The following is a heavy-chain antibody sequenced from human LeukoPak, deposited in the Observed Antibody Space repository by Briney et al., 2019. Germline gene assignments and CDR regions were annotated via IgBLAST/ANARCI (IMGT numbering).Heavy chain of an antibody. J-gene: IGHJ4*02. CDR2: IYHSGST. V-gene: IGHV4-38-2*01. D-gene: IGHD6-19*01. CDR3: ARVRGLEQWLVLFDY. CDR1: GYSISSGYY. Sequence: SETLSLTCAVSGYSISSGYYWGWIRQPPGKGLEWIGSIYHSGSTYYNPSLKSRVTISVDTSKNQFSLKLSSVTAADTAVYYCARVRGLEQWLVLFDYWGQGTLVTVSS.